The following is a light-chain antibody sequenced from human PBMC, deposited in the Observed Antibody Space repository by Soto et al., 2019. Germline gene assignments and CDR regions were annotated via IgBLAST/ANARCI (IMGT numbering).Light chain of an antibody. CDR2: GAS. CDR1: QSVSSSY. Sequence: EIVLTQSPGTLSLSPGERATLSCRASQSVSSSYLAWYQQKPGQAPRLLIYGASSRATGIPDRFSGSGSVTDFTLTISRLEPEDFAVYYWQQYGSSPPLTFGGGTKVEIK. V-gene: IGKV3-20*01. J-gene: IGKJ4*01. CDR3: QQYGSSPPLT.